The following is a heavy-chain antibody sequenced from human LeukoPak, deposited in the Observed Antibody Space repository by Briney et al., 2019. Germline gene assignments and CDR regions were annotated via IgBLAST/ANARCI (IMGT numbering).Heavy chain of an antibody. J-gene: IGHJ1*01. CDR1: GGSISSGGYY. Sequence: SETLSLTCTVSGGSISSGGYYWSWIRQPPGKGLEWIGYIYHSGSTYYNPSLKSRVTISVDKSKNQFSLKLSSVTAADTAVYYCARGGYSYGPAEYFQHWGQGTLVTVSS. CDR2: IYHSGST. D-gene: IGHD5-18*01. CDR3: ARGGYSYGPAEYFQH. V-gene: IGHV4-30-2*01.